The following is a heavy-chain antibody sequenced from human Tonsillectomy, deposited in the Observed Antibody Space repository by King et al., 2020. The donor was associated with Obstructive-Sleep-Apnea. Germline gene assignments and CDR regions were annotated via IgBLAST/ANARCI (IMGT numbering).Heavy chain of an antibody. CDR2: IGTAGDT. CDR3: ARAQGYYYYYGMDV. V-gene: IGHV3-13*04. Sequence: VQLVESGGGLVQPGGSLRLSCAASGFTFSSYDMHWVRQATGKGLEWVSAIGTAGDTYYPGSGKGRFTISRENAKNSLYLQMNSLRAGDTAVYYCARAQGYYYYYGMDVWGQGTTVTVSS. CDR1: GFTFSSYD. J-gene: IGHJ6*02.